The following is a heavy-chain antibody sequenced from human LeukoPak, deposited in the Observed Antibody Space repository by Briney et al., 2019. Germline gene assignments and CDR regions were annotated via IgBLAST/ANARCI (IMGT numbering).Heavy chain of an antibody. CDR2: IFASGST. CDR3: ARAGRLDL. J-gene: IGHJ2*01. CDR1: GASISSGTYY. Sequence: SETLSLTCTVSGASISSGTYYWNWIRQPAGKGLEWIGRIFASGSTNYNPSLKSRVTISVDTSKNQFSLKLSSVTAADTAVYYCARAGRLDLWGRGTLVTVSS. V-gene: IGHV4-61*02.